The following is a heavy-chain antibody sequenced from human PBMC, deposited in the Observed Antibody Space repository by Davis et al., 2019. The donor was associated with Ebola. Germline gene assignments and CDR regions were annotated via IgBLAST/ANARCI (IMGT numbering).Heavy chain of an antibody. Sequence: PSETLSLTCAVYGGSFSGYYWSWIRQPPGKGLEWIGEINHSGSTNYNPSLKSRVTISVDTSKNQFSLKLSSVTAADTAVYYCARGRYFDWLLDGYNWFDPWGQGTLVTVSS. CDR3: ARGRYFDWLLDGYNWFDP. D-gene: IGHD3-9*01. CDR2: INHSGST. V-gene: IGHV4-34*01. CDR1: GGSFSGYY. J-gene: IGHJ5*02.